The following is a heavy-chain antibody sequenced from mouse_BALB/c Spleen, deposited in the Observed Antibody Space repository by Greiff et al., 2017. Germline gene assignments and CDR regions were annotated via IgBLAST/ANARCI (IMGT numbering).Heavy chain of an antibody. D-gene: IGHD1-2*01. V-gene: IGHV1-9*01. J-gene: IGHJ2*01. CDR1: GYTFSSYW. CDR3: ARFTITTATDY. CDR2: ILPGSGST. Sequence: QVHVKQSGAELMKPGASVKISCKATGYTFSSYWIEWVKQRPGHGLEWIGEILPGSGSTNYNEKFKGKATFTADTSSNTAYMQLSSLTSEDSAVYYCARFTITTATDYWGQGTTLTVSS.